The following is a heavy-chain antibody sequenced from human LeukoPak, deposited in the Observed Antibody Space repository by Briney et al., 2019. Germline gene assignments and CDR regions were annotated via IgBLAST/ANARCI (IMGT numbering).Heavy chain of an antibody. J-gene: IGHJ4*02. D-gene: IGHD3-22*01. CDR2: IKQDGSEK. Sequence: GGSPRLSCAASGFTFSSYWMSWARQAPGKGLEWVANIKQDGSEKYYVDSVKGRFTISRDNAKNSLYLQMNSLRAEDTAVYYCARDLSFYGSSGSFDYWGQGTLVTVSS. V-gene: IGHV3-7*01. CDR1: GFTFSSYW. CDR3: ARDLSFYGSSGSFDY.